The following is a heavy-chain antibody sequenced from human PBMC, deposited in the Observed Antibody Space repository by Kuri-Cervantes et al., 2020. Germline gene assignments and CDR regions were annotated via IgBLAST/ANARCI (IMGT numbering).Heavy chain of an antibody. CDR3: ARGEYSSGNY. D-gene: IGHD6-19*01. CDR2: ISFSGASI. CDR1: GFIFSSSE. Sequence: GESLKISCAASGFIFSSSEMNWVRQAPGKGLEWVSSISFSGASIYYADSVKGRFTISRDNAKNSLYLQMNSLRAEDTAVYYCARGEYSSGNYWGQGTLVTVSS. V-gene: IGHV3-48*03. J-gene: IGHJ4*02.